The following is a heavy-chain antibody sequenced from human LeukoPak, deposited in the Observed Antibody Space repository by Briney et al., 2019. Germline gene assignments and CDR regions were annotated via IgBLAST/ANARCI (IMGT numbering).Heavy chain of an antibody. CDR2: IKSKIDGETT. D-gene: IGHD3-22*01. J-gene: IGHJ4*02. V-gene: IGHV3-15*01. CDR1: GFTFTNAW. Sequence: GSLRLSCVASGFTFTNAWMSWVRQAPGKGLEWVGRIKSKIDGETTDHAAPVKGRFTISRDDSKNTVHLQMNSLKTEDTAVYYCTPHSGYDSSGYYYWGQGTLVTVSS. CDR3: TPHSGYDSSGYYY.